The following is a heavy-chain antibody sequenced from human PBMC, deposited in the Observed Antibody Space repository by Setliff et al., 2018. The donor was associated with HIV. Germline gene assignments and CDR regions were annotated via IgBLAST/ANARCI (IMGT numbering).Heavy chain of an antibody. J-gene: IGHJ4*02. CDR3: NTVDDPILTGH. D-gene: IGHD3-9*01. Sequence: GGSLRLSCAASGFMFGVDWMSWVRQAPGKGLEWVANIKQDGSEKYYVDSVKGRFTISRDNAKNSLYVQMNSLKTEDTAVYYCNTVDDPILTGHWGQGTLVTVSS. V-gene: IGHV3-7*03. CDR1: GFMFGVDW. CDR2: IKQDGSEK.